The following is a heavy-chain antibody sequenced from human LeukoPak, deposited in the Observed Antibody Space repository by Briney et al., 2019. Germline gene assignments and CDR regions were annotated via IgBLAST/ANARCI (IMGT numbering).Heavy chain of an antibody. CDR2: IYSGGST. Sequence: SGGSLRLSCAASGFTVSSNYMSWVRQAPGKGLEWVSVIYSGGSTYYADSVKGRFTISRDNSKNTLYLQMNSLRAEDTAVYYCARAGAAAGKGGDYWGQGTLVTVSS. D-gene: IGHD6-13*01. CDR3: ARAGAAAGKGGDY. CDR1: GFTVSSNY. J-gene: IGHJ4*02. V-gene: IGHV3-53*01.